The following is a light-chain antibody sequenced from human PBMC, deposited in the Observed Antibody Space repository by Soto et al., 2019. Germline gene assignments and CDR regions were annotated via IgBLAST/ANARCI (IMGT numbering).Light chain of an antibody. CDR1: QSVNIRY. J-gene: IGKJ3*01. Sequence: EIVLTQSPGTLSLSPGERATLSCRASQSVNIRYLAWYQQKPGQAPRLLIYDGSSRATGTPDRFSGSGSGTDFTLTISRLEPEDFAVYYCQQYGTSPRFTFGPGTRVDIK. V-gene: IGKV3-20*01. CDR3: QQYGTSPRFT. CDR2: DGS.